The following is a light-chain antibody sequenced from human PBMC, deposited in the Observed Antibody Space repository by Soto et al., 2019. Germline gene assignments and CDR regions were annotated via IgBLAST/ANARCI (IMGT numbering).Light chain of an antibody. CDR3: EQYNSWPWT. CDR2: GAS. V-gene: IGKV3-15*01. CDR1: QSINNN. Sequence: EIVMTQSPATLSVSPGERATLSCRASQSINNNLAWYQQKPGQAPRLLIHGASTRATGIPARISCSGSGTEFTLTISSLQSEDFAVYYCEQYNSWPWTFGRGTEVEIK. J-gene: IGKJ1*01.